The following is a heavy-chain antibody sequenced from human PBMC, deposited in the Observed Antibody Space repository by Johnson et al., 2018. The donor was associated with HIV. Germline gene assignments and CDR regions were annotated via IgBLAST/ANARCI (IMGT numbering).Heavy chain of an antibody. Sequence: QMQLVESGGGLVQPGGSLRLSCAASGFTVSSNYMNWVRQAPGKGLEWVVVISYDGSNKYYADSVKGRFTISRDNSKNTLYLQMNSLRAEDTALYYCARDLRNSGWSNGFDVWGQGTMVTVSS. V-gene: IGHV3-30-3*01. CDR2: ISYDGSNK. D-gene: IGHD6-19*01. J-gene: IGHJ3*01. CDR3: ARDLRNSGWSNGFDV. CDR1: GFTVSSNY.